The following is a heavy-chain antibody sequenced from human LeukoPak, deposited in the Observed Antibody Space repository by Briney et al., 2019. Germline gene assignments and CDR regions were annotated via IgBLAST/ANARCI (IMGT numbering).Heavy chain of an antibody. D-gene: IGHD3-10*01. Sequence: PGGSLRLSCVASRFNFRNYGMHWVRQAPGKGLEWVSSISSSSSYIYYADSVKGRFTISRDNAKNSLYLQMNSLRAEDTAVYYCASGHGMGYGSGSYYYWGQGTLVTVSS. CDR3: ASGHGMGYGSGSYYY. V-gene: IGHV3-21*01. CDR1: RFNFRNYG. CDR2: ISSSSSYI. J-gene: IGHJ4*02.